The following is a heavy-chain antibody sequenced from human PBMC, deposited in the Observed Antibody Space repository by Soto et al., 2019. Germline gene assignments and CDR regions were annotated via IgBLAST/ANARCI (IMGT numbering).Heavy chain of an antibody. J-gene: IGHJ4*02. CDR2: IYPADSDT. V-gene: IGHV5-51*01. CDR1: GYTFATYW. D-gene: IGHD3-22*01. CDR3: KRQDLSSGCDY. Sequence: PXASLKISGKGCGYTFATYWIGWARQMPGKGLEWMGIIYPADSDTRYSPSFNGLVTISVDKSISTAYLQWSSLKASDTAIYYCKRQDLSSGCDYWGQGTLVTASS.